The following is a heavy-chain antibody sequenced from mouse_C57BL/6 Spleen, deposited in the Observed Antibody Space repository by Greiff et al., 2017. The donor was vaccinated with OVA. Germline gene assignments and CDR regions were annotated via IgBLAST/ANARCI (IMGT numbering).Heavy chain of an antibody. CDR3: ARGAGLRENFFDY. D-gene: IGHD2-4*01. CDR1: GYTFTSYW. Sequence: QVQLQQPGAELVRPGSSVKLSCKASGYTFTSYWMHWVKQRPIQGLEWIGNIDPSDSATHYNQKFKDKATLTVDKSSSTAYMQLSSLTSEDSAVYYCARGAGLRENFFDYWGQGTTLTVSS. CDR2: IDPSDSAT. J-gene: IGHJ2*01. V-gene: IGHV1-52*01.